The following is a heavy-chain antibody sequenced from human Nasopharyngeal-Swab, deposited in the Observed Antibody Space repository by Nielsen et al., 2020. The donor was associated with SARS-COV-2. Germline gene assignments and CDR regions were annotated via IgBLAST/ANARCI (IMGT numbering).Heavy chain of an antibody. Sequence: GESLKISCAASGLGFSNYEMNWVRQAPGKGLEWISYISTTTGTIYYADSVKGRFTISRDNAKNSLYVQMNSLRVEDTAVYYCARERGRRLLESWGQGTLVTVSS. CDR1: GLGFSNYE. CDR3: ARERGRRLLES. CDR2: ISTTTGTI. J-gene: IGHJ4*02. V-gene: IGHV3-48*03. D-gene: IGHD5-12*01.